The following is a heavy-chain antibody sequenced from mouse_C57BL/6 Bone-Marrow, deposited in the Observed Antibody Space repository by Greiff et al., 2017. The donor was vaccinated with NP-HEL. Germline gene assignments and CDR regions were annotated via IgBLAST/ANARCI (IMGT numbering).Heavy chain of an antibody. V-gene: IGHV1-39*01. CDR2: INPNYGTT. CDR1: GYSFTDYN. Sequence: VQLKESGPELVKPGASVKISCKASGYSFTDYNMNWGKQSNGKSLEWIGVINPNYGTTRYNQKFKGKAKLTVDQPSSTGYMQLNGLTSEDSAVYYSARYGSSYKYWCFDVWGTGTTVTVSS. J-gene: IGHJ1*03. CDR3: ARYGSSYKYWCFDV. D-gene: IGHD1-1*01.